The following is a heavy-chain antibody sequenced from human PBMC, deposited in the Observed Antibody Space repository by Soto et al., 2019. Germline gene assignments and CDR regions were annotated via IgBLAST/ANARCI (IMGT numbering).Heavy chain of an antibody. V-gene: IGHV1-18*01. J-gene: IGHJ6*02. CDR2: ISAYNDNT. CDR3: AREGYYYGSGSYSPPRYYGMDV. CDR1: GYTFTNYG. D-gene: IGHD3-10*01. Sequence: ASVKVSCTASGYTFTNYGISWVRQALGQGLEWMGWISAYNDNTNYAQKFQGRVTLTTDTSTRTAYMELRSLTSDDTAVYYCAREGYYYGSGSYSPPRYYGMDVWGQGTTVTVSS.